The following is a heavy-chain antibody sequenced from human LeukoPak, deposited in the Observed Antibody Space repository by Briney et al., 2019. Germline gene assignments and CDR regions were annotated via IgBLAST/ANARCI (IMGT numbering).Heavy chain of an antibody. CDR2: ISDSGRST. D-gene: IGHD5-18*01. J-gene: IGHJ4*02. CDR3: ARHDSFIPY. Sequence: GGSLRLSRTASGFTFSDYAMSWVRQAPGKGLEWVSGISDSGRSTYYSDSVRGRCTISRDISKNTVYLEVNNLRAEDTAVYFCARHDSFIPYWGQGTLVSVSS. V-gene: IGHV3-23*01. CDR1: GFTFSDYA.